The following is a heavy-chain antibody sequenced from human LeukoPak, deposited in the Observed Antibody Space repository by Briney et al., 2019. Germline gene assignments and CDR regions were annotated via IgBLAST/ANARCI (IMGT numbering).Heavy chain of an antibody. V-gene: IGHV3-48*03. CDR2: ISSSGHIT. J-gene: IGHJ4*02. CDR3: ARDPDPQGSLDY. Sequence: GGSLRLSCTASGFPFGSYQMNWVRQAPGRGLEWLAYISSSGHITYYAVSGKGRFAVSRNNAKNSLYLQIDSLGDEDTGIYYCARDPDPQGSLDYWGQGTQVIVSS. D-gene: IGHD1-26*01. CDR1: GFPFGSYQ.